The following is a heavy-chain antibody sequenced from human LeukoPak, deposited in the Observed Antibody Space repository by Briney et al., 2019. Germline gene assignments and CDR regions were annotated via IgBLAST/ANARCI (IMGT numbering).Heavy chain of an antibody. CDR2: ISYDGNNE. V-gene: IGHV3-30*18. Sequence: GGSLRLSCAASGFTFSNYGMHWVRQAPGKGLEWVAVISYDGNNEFYADSMKGRFTISRDNSKNTLYLQMSSLRAEDTALYYCAKDGRSWFFDYWGQGTLVTVSS. CDR3: AKDGRSWFFDY. J-gene: IGHJ4*02. CDR1: GFTFSNYG. D-gene: IGHD3-10*01.